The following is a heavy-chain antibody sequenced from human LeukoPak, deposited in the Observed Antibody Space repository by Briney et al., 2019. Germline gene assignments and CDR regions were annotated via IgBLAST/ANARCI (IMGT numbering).Heavy chain of an antibody. V-gene: IGHV3-66*01. D-gene: IGHD3-3*01. J-gene: IGHJ4*02. CDR2: IYSGGST. CDR1: GFTVSSNY. Sequence: GGSLRLSCAASGFTVSSNYMSWVRQAPGKGLEWVSVIYSGGSTYYAASVKGRFTISRDNSKNTLYLQMNSLRAEDTAVYYCARGRRITIFGVVIGPFDYWGQGTLVTVSS. CDR3: ARGRRITIFGVVIGPFDY.